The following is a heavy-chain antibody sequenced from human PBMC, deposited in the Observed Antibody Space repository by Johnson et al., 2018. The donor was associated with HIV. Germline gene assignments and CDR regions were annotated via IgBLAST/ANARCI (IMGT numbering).Heavy chain of an antibody. Sequence: MQLVESGGGVARPGGSLRLSCAASGFTFDDYDMNWVRQAPGKGLEWVANIKQDGSEKYYVDSVKDRFTISRDNAKNSLYLQMNSLRAEDTAVYYCANDFLSGSGIWGQGTMVTVSS. D-gene: IGHD3-3*01. J-gene: IGHJ3*02. V-gene: IGHV3-7*03. CDR3: ANDFLSGSGI. CDR1: GFTFDDYD. CDR2: IKQDGSEK.